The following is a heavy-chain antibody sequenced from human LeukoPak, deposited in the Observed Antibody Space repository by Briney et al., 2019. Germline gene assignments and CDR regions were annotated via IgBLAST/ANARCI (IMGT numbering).Heavy chain of an antibody. CDR2: INQDGGDK. Sequence: GGSLRLSCVVSGFRFSSFWVSWVRQAPGKGLEWVANINQDGGDKYYVDSVKGRFNISRDNAKDSLHLQMDSLRAEDTAVYYCARVGSVDLKWFNPWGQGKMVTVSS. CDR3: ARVGSVDLKWFNP. J-gene: IGHJ5*02. CDR1: GFRFSSFW. V-gene: IGHV3-7*01. D-gene: IGHD3-3*01.